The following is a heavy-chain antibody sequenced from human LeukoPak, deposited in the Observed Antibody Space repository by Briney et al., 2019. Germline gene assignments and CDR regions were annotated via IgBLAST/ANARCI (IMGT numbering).Heavy chain of an antibody. Sequence: GRSLRLSCAASGFTFSSYSMNWVRQAPGKGLEWVSYISSASGSIYYADSVKGRFTISRDNAKNSLFLQMNSLRAEDTAVYYCARHRGIVVVPAAPDYWGQGTLVTVSS. CDR1: GFTFSSYS. J-gene: IGHJ4*02. CDR2: ISSASGSI. D-gene: IGHD2-2*01. V-gene: IGHV3-48*04. CDR3: ARHRGIVVVPAAPDY.